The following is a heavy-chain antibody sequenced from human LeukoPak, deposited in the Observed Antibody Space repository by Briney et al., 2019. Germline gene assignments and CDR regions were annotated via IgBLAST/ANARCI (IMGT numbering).Heavy chain of an antibody. CDR1: RVIFSDCD. J-gene: IGHJ5*02. CDR2: IVSASET. V-gene: IGHV3-13*01. CDR3: ARSPAYSSSWYGIDT. Sequence: GVSLRLSCAACRVIFSDCDLLWVRHAAGKGLECGSGIVSASETYYPGSVKGRFTISRENAKNSLYLHMNSLSAGDTAMYYCARSPAYSSSWYGIDTWGQGTLVTVSS. D-gene: IGHD6-13*01.